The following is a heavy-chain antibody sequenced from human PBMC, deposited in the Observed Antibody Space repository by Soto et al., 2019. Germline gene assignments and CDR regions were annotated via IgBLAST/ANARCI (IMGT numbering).Heavy chain of an antibody. J-gene: IGHJ6*02. D-gene: IGHD6-19*01. CDR2: IYPGDPDT. CDR1: GYSFTSYW. Sequence: GESLKISCKGSGYSFTSYWIGWVRQMPGKGLEWMGIIYPGDPDTKYSPSLQGQVSISADTSISTAYLQWTSLKASDTAMYYCARSRRGAYSSGWYSPSGYYNYGIDVWGQGTKVTVSS. V-gene: IGHV5-51*01. CDR3: ARSRRGAYSSGWYSPSGYYNYGIDV.